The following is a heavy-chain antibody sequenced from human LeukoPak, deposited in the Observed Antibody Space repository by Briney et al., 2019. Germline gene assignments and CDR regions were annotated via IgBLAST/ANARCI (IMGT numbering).Heavy chain of an antibody. CDR3: ASSVGDYSNSYFDY. D-gene: IGHD4-11*01. CDR2: IYSGGST. J-gene: IGHJ4*02. CDR1: GFTVSSNY. Sequence: PGGSLRLSCAASGFTVSSNYMSWVRQAPGKGLEWVSVIYSGGSTYYADSVKGRFTISRDNSKNTLYLQMNSLRAEDTAVYYWASSVGDYSNSYFDYWGQGTLVTVSS. V-gene: IGHV3-53*01.